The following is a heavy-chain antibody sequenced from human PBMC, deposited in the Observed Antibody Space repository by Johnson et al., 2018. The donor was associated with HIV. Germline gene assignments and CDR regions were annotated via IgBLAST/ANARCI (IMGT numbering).Heavy chain of an antibody. Sequence: QVQLVESGGGVVQPGRSLRLSCAASGFTFSSYAMHWVRQAPGKGLEWVAVISYDGSNKYYADSVKGRFTIYRDTAKNSLYLQMNSLRDVDTAVYYCARDGRWLDAVDIWGQGTMVTVSS. J-gene: IGHJ3*02. CDR3: ARDGRWLDAVDI. D-gene: IGHD5-12*01. CDR1: GFTFSSYA. V-gene: IGHV3-30-3*01. CDR2: ISYDGSNK.